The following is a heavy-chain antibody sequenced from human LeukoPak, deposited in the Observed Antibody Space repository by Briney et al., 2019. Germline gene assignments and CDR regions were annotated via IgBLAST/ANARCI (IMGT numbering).Heavy chain of an antibody. J-gene: IGHJ4*02. CDR1: GGSISSYY. CDR2: IYSSGTT. Sequence: SETLSLTCTVSGGSISSYYWSWIRQSPGKGLEWIGYIYSSGTTNYHPSLKSRVTISLDTSRNQISLNLRSVTAADTAVYFCARGSEIFDYWGQGTLVTVSS. CDR3: ARGSEIFDY. V-gene: IGHV4-59*01.